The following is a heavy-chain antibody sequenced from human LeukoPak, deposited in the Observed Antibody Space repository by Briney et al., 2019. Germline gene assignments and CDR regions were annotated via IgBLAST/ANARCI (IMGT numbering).Heavy chain of an antibody. J-gene: IGHJ4*02. Sequence: SETLSLTCAVYGGSFSGYYWSWIRQPPGKGLEWIGEINHSGSTNYNPSLKSRATISVDTSKNQFSLKLSSVTAADTAVYYCARGTPVLRFLEWLLPFDYWGQGTLVTVSS. CDR3: ARGTPVLRFLEWLLPFDY. V-gene: IGHV4-34*01. CDR1: GGSFSGYY. CDR2: INHSGST. D-gene: IGHD3-3*01.